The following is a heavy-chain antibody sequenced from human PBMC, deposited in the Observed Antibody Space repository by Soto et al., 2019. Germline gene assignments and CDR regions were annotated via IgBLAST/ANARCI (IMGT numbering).Heavy chain of an antibody. CDR3: SRVIMVGGCFDPNYYHGMDV. D-gene: IGHD3-3*01. J-gene: IGHJ6*02. Sequence: QVQLVQSGAEVKKPGASVTVSCKTSGYTFSNYGINWVRQAPGQGLEWMGWISGYNGNTNYAQTVQGRVTMTTDTTTDTVYMELRSLKSDDTAIYYCSRVIMVGGCFDPNYYHGMDVWGQGTTVTVSS. V-gene: IGHV1-18*01. CDR1: GYTFSNYG. CDR2: ISGYNGNT.